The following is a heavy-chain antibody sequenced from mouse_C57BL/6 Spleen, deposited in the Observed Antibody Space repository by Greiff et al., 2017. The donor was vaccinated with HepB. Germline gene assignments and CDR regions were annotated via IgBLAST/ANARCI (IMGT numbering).Heavy chain of an antibody. CDR3: ARRGIYAMDY. V-gene: IGHV1-69*01. Sequence: QVQLQQPGAELVMPGASVKLSCKASGYTFTSYWMHWVKQRPGQGFEWIGEIDPSDSYTNYNQKFKGKSTLTVDKSSSTAYMQLSSLTSEDSAVYYCARRGIYAMDYWGQGTSVTVSS. CDR1: GYTFTSYW. J-gene: IGHJ4*01. CDR2: IDPSDSYT.